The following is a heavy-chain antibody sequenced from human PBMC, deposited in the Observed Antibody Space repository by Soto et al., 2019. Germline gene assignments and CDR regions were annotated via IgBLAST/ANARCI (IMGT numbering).Heavy chain of an antibody. D-gene: IGHD3-3*01. Sequence: SETLSLTCTVSGDSISSSYWSWIRQPPGKGLEWIGYIYNSGSTNYNPSLKSRVTISGDTSKNQFSLKLSSVTAADTAVYYCARVYYDFWSGAYYYYMDVWGKGTTVTVSS. CDR2: IYNSGST. J-gene: IGHJ6*03. CDR1: GDSISSSY. V-gene: IGHV4-59*01. CDR3: ARVYYDFWSGAYYYYMDV.